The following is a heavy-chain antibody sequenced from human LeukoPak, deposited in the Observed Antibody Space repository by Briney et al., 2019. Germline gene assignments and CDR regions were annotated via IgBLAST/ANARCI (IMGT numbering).Heavy chain of an antibody. Sequence: TGGSLRLSCAASGFTFSNAWMSWVRQAPGKGLEWVSSISSSSSYIFYADSVKGRFTMSRDNAKKSLFLQMNSLRAEDTAVYYCARDYGDYEPGRHHYYYYYMDVWGKGTTVTVSS. V-gene: IGHV3-21*01. CDR1: GFTFSNAW. CDR2: ISSSSSYI. CDR3: ARDYGDYEPGRHHYYYYYMDV. J-gene: IGHJ6*03. D-gene: IGHD4-17*01.